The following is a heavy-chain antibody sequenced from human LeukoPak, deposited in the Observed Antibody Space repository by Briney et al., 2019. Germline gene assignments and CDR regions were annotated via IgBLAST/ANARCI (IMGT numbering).Heavy chain of an antibody. CDR2: IYYSGST. CDR1: GGSISSSSYY. Sequence: SSETLSLTCTVSGGSISSSSYYWGWIREPPGKWLEWIGSIYYSGSTYYNPSLKSRVTISVDTSKNQFSLKLSSVTAADTAVYYCAREGYPYWYFDLWGRGTPVTVSS. D-gene: IGHD1-1*01. CDR3: AREGYPYWYFDL. V-gene: IGHV4-39*07. J-gene: IGHJ2*01.